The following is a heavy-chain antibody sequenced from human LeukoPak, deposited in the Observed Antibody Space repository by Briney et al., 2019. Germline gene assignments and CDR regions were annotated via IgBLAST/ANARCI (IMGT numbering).Heavy chain of an antibody. Sequence: GGSLRLSCAASGFTFSSYGMHWVRQAPGKGLEWVAVISYDGSNKYYADSVKGRFTISRDNSKNTLYLQMNSLRAEDTAVYYCAKPSCSGGSCYDYWGQGTLVTVSS. D-gene: IGHD2-15*01. CDR3: AKPSCSGGSCYDY. V-gene: IGHV3-30*18. CDR2: ISYDGSNK. J-gene: IGHJ4*02. CDR1: GFTFSSYG.